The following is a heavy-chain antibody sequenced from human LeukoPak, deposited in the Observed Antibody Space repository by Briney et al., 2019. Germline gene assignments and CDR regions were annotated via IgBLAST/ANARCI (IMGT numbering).Heavy chain of an antibody. CDR1: GFTFTSYS. D-gene: IGHD1-26*01. CDR3: AKGGKWDVTPFDY. CDR2: ISGSGGST. J-gene: IGHJ4*02. Sequence: GGSLRLSCAASGFTFTSYSMNWVRQAPGKGLEWVSTISGSGGSTYYADSVKGRFTISRDNSKNTLYLQVNSLRAEDTAVYYCAKGGKWDVTPFDYWGQGTLVTVSS. V-gene: IGHV3-23*01.